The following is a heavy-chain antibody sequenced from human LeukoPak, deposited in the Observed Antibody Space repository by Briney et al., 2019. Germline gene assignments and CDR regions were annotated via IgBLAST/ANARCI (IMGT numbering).Heavy chain of an antibody. CDR1: GIPFSDYY. J-gene: IGHJ3*02. D-gene: IGHD5-18*01. Sequence: GGSLRLSCVVSGIPFSDYYMNWIRQAPGKGLEWISYISSSSSYTDYADSVKGRFTISRDNAKNSLYLQMNSLRAEDTAVYYCAREGYSYSDAFDIWGQGTMVTVSS. CDR3: AREGYSYSDAFDI. V-gene: IGHV3-11*06. CDR2: ISSSSSYT.